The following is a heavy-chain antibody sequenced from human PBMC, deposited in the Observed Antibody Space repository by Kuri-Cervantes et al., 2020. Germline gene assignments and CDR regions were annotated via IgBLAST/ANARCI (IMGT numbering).Heavy chain of an antibody. CDR2: IFHSGST. Sequence: SETLSLTCAVSGYSITSGYYWGWIRQPPGKGLEWIGTIFHSGSIFHSGSTYYNPPLKTRVTISVDTSKNQFSLKLSSVTAADTAVYYCARLPFSGWGYMDVWGKGTTVTVSS. CDR1: GYSITSGYY. V-gene: IGHV4-38-2*01. J-gene: IGHJ6*03. D-gene: IGHD6-19*01. CDR3: ARLPFSGWGYMDV.